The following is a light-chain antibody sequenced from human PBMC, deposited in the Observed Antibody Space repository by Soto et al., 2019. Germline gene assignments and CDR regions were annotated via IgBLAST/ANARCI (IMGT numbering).Light chain of an antibody. J-gene: IGLJ1*01. CDR3: PAWDDSLNGFYV. V-gene: IGLV1-44*01. CDR2: SNK. Sequence: QSVLTQPPSASGAPGQRVTISCSGSSSNIGRNTVHWYQQLPGTPPKLLIYSNKQRPSGVPDRFSGSKSGTSASLAISGLQSEDEADYYCPAWDDSLNGFYVFGTGTKVTVL. CDR1: SSNIGRNT.